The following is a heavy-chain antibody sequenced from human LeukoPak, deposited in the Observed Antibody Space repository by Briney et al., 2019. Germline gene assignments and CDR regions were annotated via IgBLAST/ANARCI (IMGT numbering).Heavy chain of an antibody. J-gene: IGHJ4*02. CDR3: ARDSSMLRGPLVIYYFDF. D-gene: IGHD3-10*01. CDR2: ISGGGDAT. V-gene: IGHV3-23*01. Sequence: GGSLRLSCAASDFSFITYAMSWVRQAPGKGLEWVSTISGGGDATYYADSVKGRFTISGDNSKNTLYLQMNSLRVEDTAVYYCARDSSMLRGPLVIYYFDFWGQGTLVTVSS. CDR1: DFSFITYA.